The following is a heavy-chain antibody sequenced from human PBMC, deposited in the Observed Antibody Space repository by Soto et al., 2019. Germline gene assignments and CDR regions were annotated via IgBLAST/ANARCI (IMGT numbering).Heavy chain of an antibody. CDR2: ISSSSSYI. V-gene: IGHV3-21*01. CDR3: ARDHSARYCSGGSCFDGMDV. CDR1: GFTFSRYS. Sequence: LXLSCAASGFTFSRYSMNWVRQAPVKGLEWVSSISSSSSYIYYADSVKGRFTISRDNAKNSLYLQMNSLRAEDTAVYYCARDHSARYCSGGSCFDGMDVWGQRTTVTVSS. D-gene: IGHD2-15*01. J-gene: IGHJ6*02.